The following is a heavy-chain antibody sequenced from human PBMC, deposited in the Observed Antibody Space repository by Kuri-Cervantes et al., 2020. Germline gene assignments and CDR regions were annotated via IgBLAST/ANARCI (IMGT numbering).Heavy chain of an antibody. CDR2: IRHDGSKK. J-gene: IGHJ1*01. CDR1: GFTFNNFG. D-gene: IGHD2-8*02. V-gene: IGHV3-30*02. Sequence: GGSLRLSCAASGFTFNNFGMHWVRQAPGKGLEWVAFIRHDGSKKYYVDSVKGRFTISRDNAKNSLYLQINNLRAEDTAVYFCAREVPGGLVDLDIWGQGTLVTVSS. CDR3: AREVPGGLVDLDI.